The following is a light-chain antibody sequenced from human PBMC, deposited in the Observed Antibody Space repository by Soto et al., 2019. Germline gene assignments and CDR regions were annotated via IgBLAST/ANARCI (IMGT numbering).Light chain of an antibody. CDR2: PAS. CDR3: QQTYNLPWT. CDR1: QNIDKF. J-gene: IGKJ1*01. Sequence: DIQMTQSPSSLSASAGDRVTITCRTSQNIDKFLSWYQQKPGKAPNLLISPASTLQRGVPSRFSGSGSGTDFTLTISSLQPEDYATYFCQQTYNLPWTFGQGTKVAIK. V-gene: IGKV1-39*01.